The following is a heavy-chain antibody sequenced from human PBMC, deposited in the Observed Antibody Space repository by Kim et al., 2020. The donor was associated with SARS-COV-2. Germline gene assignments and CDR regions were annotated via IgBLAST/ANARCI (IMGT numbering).Heavy chain of an antibody. CDR1: GFTFSSYT. Sequence: GGSLRLSCAASGFTFSSYTMHWVRQAPGKGLEYVSGVSINGDSTYYAKSVQDRFTISRDNSKNTLYLQMGSLRTEDMAVYYCARDRSSSWFDCWGQGTLVTVSS. D-gene: IGHD6-13*01. V-gene: IGHV3-64*01. J-gene: IGHJ5*01. CDR2: VSINGDST. CDR3: ARDRSSSWFDC.